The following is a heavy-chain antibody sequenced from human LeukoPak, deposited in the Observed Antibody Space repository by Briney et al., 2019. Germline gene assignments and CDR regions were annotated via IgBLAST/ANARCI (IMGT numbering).Heavy chain of an antibody. Sequence: PSETLSLTCTVSGGSIGIYYWSSIRQPAGKGLEWIGRIYNSGRTKFSPSLESRVTMSIDTSKNQFSLKLSSVSAADTAVYYCARVAMYEFFFDYWGQGTLVTVSS. V-gene: IGHV4-4*07. CDR2: IYNSGRT. D-gene: IGHD2-8*01. J-gene: IGHJ4*02. CDR3: ARVAMYEFFFDY. CDR1: GGSIGIYY.